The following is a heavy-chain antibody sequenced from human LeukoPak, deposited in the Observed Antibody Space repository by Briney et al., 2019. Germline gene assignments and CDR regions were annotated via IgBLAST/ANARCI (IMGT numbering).Heavy chain of an antibody. CDR2: INPNSGGT. Sequence: ASVKVSCKASGYTFTGYYMHWVRQAPGQGLGWMGWINPNSGGTNYAQKFQGRVTMTRDTSISTACMELSRLRSDDTAVYYCARDLQLWGFDPWGQGTLVTVSS. CDR3: ARDLQLWGFDP. J-gene: IGHJ5*02. CDR1: GYTFTGYY. D-gene: IGHD5-18*01. V-gene: IGHV1-2*02.